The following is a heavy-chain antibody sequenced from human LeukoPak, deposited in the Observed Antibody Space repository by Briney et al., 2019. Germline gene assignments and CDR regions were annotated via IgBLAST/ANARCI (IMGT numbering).Heavy chain of an antibody. CDR1: GYSLTSYG. CDR2: ISAYSGKT. D-gene: IGHD3-22*01. V-gene: IGHV1-18*01. J-gene: IGHJ4*02. CDR3: ARRLDYYDISGYHTLDY. Sequence: ASGKVACNASGYSLTSYGITWVRQAPGQGLEWMGWISAYSGKTNYAQKLQGRVTMTTDTSTSTAYMELRSLRSDDTAVYYCARRLDYYDISGYHTLDYWGQGTLVTVSS.